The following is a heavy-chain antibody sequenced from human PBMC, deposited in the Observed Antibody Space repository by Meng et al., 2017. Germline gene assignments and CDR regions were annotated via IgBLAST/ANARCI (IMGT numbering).Heavy chain of an antibody. CDR3: LDEAPRSDY. D-gene: IGHD1-1*01. J-gene: IGHJ4*02. V-gene: IGHV3-74*01. CDR1: GFTFNNYW. CDR2: ISGDGSIT. Sequence: GWSGGGLVTPGGSLRLSCAASGFTFNNYWMHWVRQVPGKGLVWVSRISGDGSITNYADSVKGRFTISRDNAKNTLYLQMNSLRPEDTAVYYCLDEAPRSDYWGQGSLVTVSS.